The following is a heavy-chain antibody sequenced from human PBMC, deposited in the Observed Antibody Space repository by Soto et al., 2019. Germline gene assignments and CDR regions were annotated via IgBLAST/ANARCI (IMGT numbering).Heavy chain of an antibody. D-gene: IGHD6-13*01. CDR1: GFTFSSYE. J-gene: IGHJ3*02. CDR3: ARESAAQVAFDI. CDR2: ISSSGSTI. Sequence: EGSLRLSCAASGFTFSSYEMNCVRQAPGKGLGWVSYISSSGSTIYYADSVKGRFTISRDNAKNSLYLQMNSLRAEDTAVYYCARESAAQVAFDIWGQAIMVTVSS. V-gene: IGHV3-48*03.